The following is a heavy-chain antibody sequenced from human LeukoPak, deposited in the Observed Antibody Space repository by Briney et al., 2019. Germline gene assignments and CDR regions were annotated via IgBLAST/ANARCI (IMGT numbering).Heavy chain of an antibody. J-gene: IGHJ4*02. Sequence: GGSLRLSCAASGFTFSSYWMTWVRQSPGKGLEWVASIKQDGSEKSYVDSVKGRFTISRDNAKNSLYLQMDSLRAEDTAVYYCARKMFYYDDVKGYFDCWGPGTLVTVSS. V-gene: IGHV3-7*01. D-gene: IGHD3-22*01. CDR3: ARKMFYYDDVKGYFDC. CDR1: GFTFSSYW. CDR2: IKQDGSEK.